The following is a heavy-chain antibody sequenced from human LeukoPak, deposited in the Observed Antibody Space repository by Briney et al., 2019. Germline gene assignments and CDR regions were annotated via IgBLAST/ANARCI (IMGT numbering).Heavy chain of an antibody. D-gene: IGHD6-19*01. J-gene: IGHJ4*02. Sequence: GGPLRLSCAVSGFPFSIYEMNWVRQAPGKGLEWVSNIGSSGTTRYYADSVKGRSSISRDNAKNSLYLQMNSLRVEDTGVYYCALLAVASDFDYWGQGALVTVSS. V-gene: IGHV3-48*03. CDR2: IGSSGTTR. CDR1: GFPFSIYE. CDR3: ALLAVASDFDY.